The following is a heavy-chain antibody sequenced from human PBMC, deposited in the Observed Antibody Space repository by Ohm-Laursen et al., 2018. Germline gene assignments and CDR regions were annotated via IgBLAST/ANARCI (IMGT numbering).Heavy chain of an antibody. V-gene: IGHV1-2*02. CDR1: GYTFTGYY. CDR2: INPNSGGT. J-gene: IGHJ6*02. CDR3: ARPSKGGRSCGMGD. D-gene: IGHD2-15*01. Sequence: SVTVSCKASGYTFTGYYMHWVRQAPGHGLGWMGWINPNSGGTNYAQKFQGRVTMTRDTSISTASMELSRMRSDDTAVYYCARPSKGGRSCGMGDWGQGTTVTVSS.